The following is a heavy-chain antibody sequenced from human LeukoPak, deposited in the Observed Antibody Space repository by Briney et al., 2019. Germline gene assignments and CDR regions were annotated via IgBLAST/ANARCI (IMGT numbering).Heavy chain of an antibody. D-gene: IGHD3-22*01. Sequence: ASVKVSCKVSGYTLTELSMHWVRQAPGKGLEWMGGFDPEDGETIYAQKFQGRVTMTEDTSTDTAYMELSSLRSEDTAVYYCATFRRPDSYYYDSSGYSAFDYWGQGTLVTASS. CDR3: ATFRRPDSYYYDSSGYSAFDY. CDR1: GYTLTELS. J-gene: IGHJ4*02. CDR2: FDPEDGET. V-gene: IGHV1-24*01.